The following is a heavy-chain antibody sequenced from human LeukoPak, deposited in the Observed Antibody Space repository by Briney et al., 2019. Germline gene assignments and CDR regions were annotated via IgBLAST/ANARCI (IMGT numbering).Heavy chain of an antibody. CDR3: AKNGQRGFSFDP. Sequence: SETLSLTCTVSGGSISSYYWSWIRQPPGKGLEWIGEGDHTGGTKYNPSLKSRVTISADSSKNQFSLKWYSVTAADTGLYYCAKNGQRGFSFDPWGQGTLVTVSS. J-gene: IGHJ5*02. V-gene: IGHV4-59*04. D-gene: IGHD2-8*01. CDR2: GDHTGGT. CDR1: GGSISSYY.